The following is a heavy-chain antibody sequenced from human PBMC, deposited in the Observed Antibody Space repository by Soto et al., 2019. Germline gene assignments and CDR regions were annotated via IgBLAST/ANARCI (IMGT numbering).Heavy chain of an antibody. J-gene: IGHJ3*02. CDR1: GFTLSSYE. CDR3: AREGENAGRDAFDI. D-gene: IGHD3-10*01. V-gene: IGHV3-48*03. CDR2: LRSSDGLI. Sequence: EVQVVESGGGLVQPGGSLRLSCAASGFTLSSYEMNWVRQAPGNGLVWVSYLRSSDGLIYYADSVKGRFTISRDNAKNSLYLQMNSLRAEDTAVYYCAREGENAGRDAFDIWGQGTMVTVSS.